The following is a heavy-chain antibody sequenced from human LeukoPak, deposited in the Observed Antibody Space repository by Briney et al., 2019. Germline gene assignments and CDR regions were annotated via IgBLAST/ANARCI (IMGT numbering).Heavy chain of an antibody. Sequence: SVKVSCKASGGTFRTYSVTWVRQAPGQELEWMGGIIPIFGTPNYAQKFQGRVKVTTDDATGTAYMELSSLMSEDTAIYYCARVDRYHFYLDVWGKGTPVTVSS. V-gene: IGHV1-69*05. CDR2: IIPIFGTP. J-gene: IGHJ6*03. CDR1: GGTFRTYS. CDR3: ARVDRYHFYLDV.